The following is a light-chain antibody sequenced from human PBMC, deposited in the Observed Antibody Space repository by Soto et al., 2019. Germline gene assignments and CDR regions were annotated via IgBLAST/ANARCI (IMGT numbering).Light chain of an antibody. V-gene: IGLV1-40*01. Sequence: QSVLTQPPSVSGAPGQRVAISCTGSSSNIGAEYDVHWYQQLLGTAPKRLIYGDNNRPSGVPDRFSGSKSGTSASLAITGLQPEDEADYYCQSYDSSLTTFVFGTGTKLTVL. CDR2: GDN. CDR1: SSNIGAEYD. CDR3: QSYDSSLTTFV. J-gene: IGLJ1*01.